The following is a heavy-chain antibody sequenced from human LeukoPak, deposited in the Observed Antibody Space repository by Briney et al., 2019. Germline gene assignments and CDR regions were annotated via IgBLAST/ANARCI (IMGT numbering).Heavy chain of an antibody. CDR3: ARLEVSGYSYGSFDY. V-gene: IGHV4-34*01. CDR1: GGSLSGYY. D-gene: IGHD5-18*01. Sequence: SETLSLTCAVYGGSLSGYYSSWIRQPPGKGLEWIGEINHSGSTNYNPSLKSRVTISVDTSKNQFSLKLSSVTAADTAVYYCARLEVSGYSYGSFDYWGQGTLVTVSS. J-gene: IGHJ4*02. CDR2: INHSGST.